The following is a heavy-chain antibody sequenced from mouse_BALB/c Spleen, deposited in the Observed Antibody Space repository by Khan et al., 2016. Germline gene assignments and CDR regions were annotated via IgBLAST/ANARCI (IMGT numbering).Heavy chain of an antibody. Sequence: QVQLKESGPGLVAPSQSLSISCTVSGFSLTSYGVHWVRQPPGKGLEWLGVIWAGGSTNYKSALMSRLSISKDNSKNHVFLKMNSLQTDDTAMYYCAIDGSGTGRVYAMDYWGQGTSVTVSS. CDR3: AIDGSGTGRVYAMDY. CDR2: IWAGGST. CDR1: GFSLTSYG. V-gene: IGHV2-9*02. J-gene: IGHJ4*01. D-gene: IGHD4-1*01.